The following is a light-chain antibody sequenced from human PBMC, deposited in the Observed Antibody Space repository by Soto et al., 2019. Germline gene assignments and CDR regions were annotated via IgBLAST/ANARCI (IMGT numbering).Light chain of an antibody. CDR1: SSDVGAYNS. CDR2: DVT. CDR3: CSYAGTNTVI. Sequence: QSVLTQPRSVSGSPGQSVTISCTGTSSDVGAYNSVSWYQHYPGRAPKLILYDVTRRPSGVPDRFSASKSDNTASLTISGLQAEDEADYYCCSYAGTNTVIFGGGTKVTVL. J-gene: IGLJ2*01. V-gene: IGLV2-11*01.